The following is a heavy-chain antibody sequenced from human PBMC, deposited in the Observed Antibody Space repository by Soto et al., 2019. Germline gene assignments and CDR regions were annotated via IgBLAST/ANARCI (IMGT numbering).Heavy chain of an antibody. Sequence: PSETLSLXCTVSGGSVSSGICYWSWIRQPPGKGLEWIGYIYYSGSSNYNPSLKSRVTISVDTSKNQFSLKLSSVTAADTAVYYCARRYGASFDYWGQGNLLTVSS. CDR2: IYYSGSS. J-gene: IGHJ4*02. V-gene: IGHV4-61*01. D-gene: IGHD4-17*01. CDR3: ARRYGASFDY. CDR1: GGSVSSGICY.